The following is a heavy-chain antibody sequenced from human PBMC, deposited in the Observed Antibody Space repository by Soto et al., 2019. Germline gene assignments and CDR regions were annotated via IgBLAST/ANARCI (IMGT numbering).Heavy chain of an antibody. CDR3: ARVSVDTVDSSGFYEY. D-gene: IGHD3-22*01. Sequence: SQTLSLTCAISGDSVSNNGATWNWIRQSPSRGLEWLGRAYYRSRWIYDYAMSVKSRISINPDTSKNQVSLQLNSVTPADTAVYYCARVSVDTVDSSGFYEYWGQGTPVTVSS. J-gene: IGHJ4*02. V-gene: IGHV6-1*01. CDR1: GDSVSNNGAT. CDR2: AYYRSRWIY.